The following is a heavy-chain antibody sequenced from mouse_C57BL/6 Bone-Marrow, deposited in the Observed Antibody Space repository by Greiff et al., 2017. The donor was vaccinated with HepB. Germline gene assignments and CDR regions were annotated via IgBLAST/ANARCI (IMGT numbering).Heavy chain of an antibody. Sequence: DVMLVESGGGLVKTGGSLKLSCAASGFTFSDYGMHWVRQAPEKGLEWVAYISSGSSTIYYADTVKGRFTISRDNAKNTLFLQMTSLRSEDTAMYYCARYYYGNGYWGQGTTLTVSS. D-gene: IGHD1-1*01. V-gene: IGHV5-17*01. CDR2: ISSGSSTI. J-gene: IGHJ2*01. CDR3: ARYYYGNGY. CDR1: GFTFSDYG.